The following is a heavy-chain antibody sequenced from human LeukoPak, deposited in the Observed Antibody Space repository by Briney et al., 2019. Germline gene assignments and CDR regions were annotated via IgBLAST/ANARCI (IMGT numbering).Heavy chain of an antibody. J-gene: IGHJ6*02. CDR1: GGSISDYY. D-gene: IGHD3-16*01. CDR3: ARVGGTNYYDYGMDV. Sequence: SETLSLTCTVSGGSISDYYWSWIRQPPGKGLEWIGYIYYSGSANYNPSLKSRVTISVDTSKNQFSLKLSSVTAADTAVYYCARVGGTNYYDYGMDVWGQGTTVTVSS. V-gene: IGHV4-59*01. CDR2: IYYSGSA.